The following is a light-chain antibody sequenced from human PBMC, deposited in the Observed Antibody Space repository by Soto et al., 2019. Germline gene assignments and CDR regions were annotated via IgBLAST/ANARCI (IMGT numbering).Light chain of an antibody. Sequence: QSVLTQPPSASGSPGQSVTISCTGTSSDIGIYNYVSWYQQYPGKAPKLMIYEVSKRPSGVPDRFSGSKSGNTASLTVSGLQAEDEADYYCSSSAGSNKSIFGGGTKLPVL. J-gene: IGLJ2*01. CDR3: SSSAGSNKSI. CDR1: SSDIGIYNY. V-gene: IGLV2-8*01. CDR2: EVS.